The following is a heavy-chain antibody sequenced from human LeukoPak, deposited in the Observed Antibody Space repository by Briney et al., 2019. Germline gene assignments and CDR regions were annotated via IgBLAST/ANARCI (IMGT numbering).Heavy chain of an antibody. V-gene: IGHV3-23*01. D-gene: IGHD3-16*01. CDR3: AKDLGGYGTYYFDY. Sequence: GGSLRLSCAASGFTFSSYAMSWARQAPGKGLEWVSAISGSGGSTYYADSVKGRFTISRDNSKNTLYLQMNSLRAEDTAVYYCAKDLGGYGTYYFDYWGQGTLVTVSS. CDR1: GFTFSSYA. CDR2: ISGSGGST. J-gene: IGHJ4*02.